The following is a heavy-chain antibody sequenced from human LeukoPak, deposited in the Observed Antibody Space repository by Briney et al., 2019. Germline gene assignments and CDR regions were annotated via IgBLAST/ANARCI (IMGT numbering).Heavy chain of an antibody. V-gene: IGHV3-30*02. CDR3: ARDGGDKTAYYGDQFDC. D-gene: IGHD3-9*01. Sequence: GGSLRLSCAASGFTFSSYGMYWVRQAPGKGLEWVALIRSDGSDKYNVDSVKGRFTISRDNSKNTLYLQVNGLRPEDTAVYYCARDGGDKTAYYGDQFDCWGQGTLVTVSS. J-gene: IGHJ4*02. CDR2: IRSDGSDK. CDR1: GFTFSSYG.